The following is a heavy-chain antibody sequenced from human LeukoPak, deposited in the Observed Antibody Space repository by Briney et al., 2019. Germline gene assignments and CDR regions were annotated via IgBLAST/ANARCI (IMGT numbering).Heavy chain of an antibody. Sequence: PSDTLSLTCSVSGSSIASLNWWGWIRQPPGKGLEWIGYIYYTGSIYYNPSLKSRVTMSVDTSKNQFSLRLSSVTAADSAVYYCARQRLGGGIRSLILETGDYVDAADDPLTRLPSYIDVWGKGTRVTVSS. CDR1: GSSIASLNW. CDR2: IYYTGSI. J-gene: IGHJ6*04. D-gene: IGHD3-3*01. V-gene: IGHV4-28*05. CDR3: ARQRLGGGIRSLILETGDYVDAADDPLTRLPSYIDV.